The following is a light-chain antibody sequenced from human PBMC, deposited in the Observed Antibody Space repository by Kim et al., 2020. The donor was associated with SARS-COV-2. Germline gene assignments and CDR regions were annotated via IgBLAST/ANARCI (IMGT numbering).Light chain of an antibody. CDR3: QQYYSYPQT. V-gene: IGKV1-8*01. J-gene: IGKJ1*01. CDR1: QGISSY. Sequence: AIRITQSPSSLSASTGDRVTITSRASQGISSYLAWYQQKPGKAPKLLIYAASTLQSGVPSRFSGSGSGTDFTLTISCLQSEDFATYYCQQYYSYPQTFGQGTKVDIK. CDR2: AAS.